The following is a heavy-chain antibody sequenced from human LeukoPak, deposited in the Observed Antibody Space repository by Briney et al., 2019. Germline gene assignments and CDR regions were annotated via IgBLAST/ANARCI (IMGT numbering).Heavy chain of an antibody. CDR3: ARVQQWTGISFFDY. CDR1: GYTFTSYG. D-gene: IGHD6-19*01. Sequence: ASVKVSCKASGYTFTSYGISWVRQAPGQGPEWMGWISAYNGNTNYAQKLQGRVTMTTDTSTSTAYMELRSLRSDDTAVYYCARVQQWTGISFFDYWGQGTLVTVSS. CDR2: ISAYNGNT. J-gene: IGHJ4*02. V-gene: IGHV1-18*01.